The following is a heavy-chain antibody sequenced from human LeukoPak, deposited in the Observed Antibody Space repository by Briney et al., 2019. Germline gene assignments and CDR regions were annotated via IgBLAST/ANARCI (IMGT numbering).Heavy chain of an antibody. D-gene: IGHD2-2*01. CDR1: GFTFSSYA. CDR2: ISVAGSKR. CDR3: AKDSLAYCTSSSCFDFDF. V-gene: IGHV3-23*01. J-gene: IGHJ4*02. Sequence: GGSLRLSCAASGFTFSSYAMSWVRQAPGKGLEWVSGISVAGSKRHYADSVKGRFTISRDNSKNTLYLQMNSLRAEDTALYYCAKDSLAYCTSSSCFDFDFWGQGALVTVSS.